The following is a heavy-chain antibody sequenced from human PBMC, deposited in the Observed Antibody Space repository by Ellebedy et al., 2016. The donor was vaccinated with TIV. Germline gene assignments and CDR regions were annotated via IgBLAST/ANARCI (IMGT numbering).Heavy chain of an antibody. V-gene: IGHV1-2*04. D-gene: IGHD2-2*01. CDR2: INPNSGGT. CDR3: VSAVVPDRGLSHYYGLDV. Sequence: AASVKVSCKASGYSFTDYYIHWVRQAPGQGLEWMGWINPNSGGTNYAQKFQDWVTMTRDTSISTAYLELSRLRSDDTAVYYCVSAVVPDRGLSHYYGLDVWGQGTTVTVSS. J-gene: IGHJ6*02. CDR1: GYSFTDYY.